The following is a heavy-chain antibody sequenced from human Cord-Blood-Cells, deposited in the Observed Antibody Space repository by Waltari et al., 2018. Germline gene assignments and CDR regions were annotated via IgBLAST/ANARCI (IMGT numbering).Heavy chain of an antibody. CDR2: IYGGGST. Sequence: EVQLVETGGGLIQPGGSLRLSCAASGFTVSSNYMSWVRQAPGKGLELVLIIYGGGSTYYADSVKGRFTISRDNSKNTLYLQMNSLRAEDTAVYYCAGPGQSGYYGMDVWGQGTTVTVSS. CDR1: GFTVSSNY. CDR3: AGPGQSGYYGMDV. D-gene: IGHD3-10*01. J-gene: IGHJ6*02. V-gene: IGHV3-53*02.